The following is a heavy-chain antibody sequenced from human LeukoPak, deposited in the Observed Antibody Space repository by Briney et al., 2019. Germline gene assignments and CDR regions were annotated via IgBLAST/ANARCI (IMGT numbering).Heavy chain of an antibody. Sequence: ASVKVSCKASGYTFTGYYMHWVRQAPGQGLEWMGWINPNSGGTNYAQKFQGRVTMTRDTSISTAYMELSRLRSDDTAVYYCARAKASSGRYGDWFDPWGQGTLVTVSS. D-gene: IGHD6-19*01. V-gene: IGHV1-2*02. CDR2: INPNSGGT. J-gene: IGHJ5*02. CDR3: ARAKASSGRYGDWFDP. CDR1: GYTFTGYY.